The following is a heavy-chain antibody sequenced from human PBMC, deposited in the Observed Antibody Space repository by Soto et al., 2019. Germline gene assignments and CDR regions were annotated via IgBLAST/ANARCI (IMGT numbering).Heavy chain of an antibody. D-gene: IGHD6-19*01. CDR3: SRAPPPGYSSGWSFDY. J-gene: IGHJ4*02. CDR2: ISAYNGNT. Sequence: ASVKVSCKASGYTFTSYGISWVRQAPGQGLEWMGWISAYNGNTNYAQKLQGRVTMTTYTSTSTAYMELRSLRSDGTAVYDCSRAPPPGYSSGWSFDYWGQGTMVTVSS. CDR1: GYTFTSYG. V-gene: IGHV1-18*01.